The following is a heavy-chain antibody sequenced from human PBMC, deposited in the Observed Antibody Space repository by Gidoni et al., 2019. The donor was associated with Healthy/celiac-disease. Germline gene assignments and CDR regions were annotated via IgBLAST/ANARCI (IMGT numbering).Heavy chain of an antibody. CDR1: GGSFRGYY. CDR3: ARGPPGVLLWFGESSRDYYYGMDV. Sequence: QVQLQQWGAGLLKPSETLSLTCAVYGGSFRGYYWSWIRQPPGKGLEWIGEINHSGSTNYNPSLKSRVTISVDTSKNQFSLKLSSVTAADTAVYYCARGPPGVLLWFGESSRDYYYGMDVWGQGTTVTVSS. V-gene: IGHV4-34*01. J-gene: IGHJ6*02. CDR2: INHSGST. D-gene: IGHD3-10*01.